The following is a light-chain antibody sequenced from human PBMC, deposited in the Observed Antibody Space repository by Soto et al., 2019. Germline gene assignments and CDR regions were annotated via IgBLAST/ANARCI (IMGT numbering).Light chain of an antibody. CDR3: SSYTSSSTWVV. CDR1: SSDVGGYNY. V-gene: IGLV2-14*01. Sequence: QSALTQPASESGSPGQSITISCTGTSSDVGGYNYVSWYQQHPGKAPKLMIYDVSNRPSGVSNRFSGSKSGNTASLTISGLQAEDEADYYCSSYTSSSTWVVFGGGTQLTVL. J-gene: IGLJ2*01. CDR2: DVS.